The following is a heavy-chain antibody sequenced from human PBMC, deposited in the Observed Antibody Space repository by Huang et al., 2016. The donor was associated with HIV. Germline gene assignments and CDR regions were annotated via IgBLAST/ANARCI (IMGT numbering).Heavy chain of an antibody. J-gene: IGHJ4*02. CDR3: ARRGVMVRGAHFDY. CDR1: GFAFVAYA. CDR2: IIWNSGSI. Sequence: EVQLVASGGGLVQPGRSLRLSCAASGFAFVAYAMHWVRQVPGKGLGWVAGIIWNSGSIGYADSVKGRFTSSRDNAKNSLYLQMNSLRAEDTALYYCARRGVMVRGAHFDYWGLGTLVTVSS. D-gene: IGHD3-10*01. V-gene: IGHV3-9*01.